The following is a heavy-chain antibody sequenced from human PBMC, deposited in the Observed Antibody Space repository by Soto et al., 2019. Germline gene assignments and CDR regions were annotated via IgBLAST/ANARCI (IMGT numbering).Heavy chain of an antibody. CDR1: GFTFSSYG. Sequence: GGSLRLSCAASGFTFSSYGMHWVRQAPGKGLEWVAVISYDGSNKYYADSVKGRFTISRDNSKNTLYLQMNSLRAEDTAVYYCAKDLKWELLVGYYYGMDVWGQGTTVTVSS. V-gene: IGHV3-30*18. CDR3: AKDLKWELLVGYYYGMDV. D-gene: IGHD1-26*01. J-gene: IGHJ6*02. CDR2: ISYDGSNK.